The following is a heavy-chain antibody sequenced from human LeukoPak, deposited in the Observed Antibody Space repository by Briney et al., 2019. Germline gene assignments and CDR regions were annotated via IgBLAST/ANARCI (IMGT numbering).Heavy chain of an antibody. CDR3: ARDSGALGIAVAGTRWFDP. CDR2: IIPIFCTA. Sequence: SVKVSCKASGGTFSSYAISWVRQAPGQGLEWMGGIIPIFCTANDAQKFQGRVTITADESTSTAYMELSSLRSEDTAVYYCARDSGALGIAVAGTRWFDPWGQGTLVTVSS. D-gene: IGHD6-19*01. J-gene: IGHJ5*02. V-gene: IGHV1-69*13. CDR1: GGTFSSYA.